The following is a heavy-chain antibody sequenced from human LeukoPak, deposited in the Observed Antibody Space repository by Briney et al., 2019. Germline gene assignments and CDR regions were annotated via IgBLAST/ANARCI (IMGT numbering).Heavy chain of an antibody. V-gene: IGHV1-69-2*01. Sequence: GATVNISCKVSGSPFTDYYMHWVQQAPGKGLEWMGLVDPEDGETIYAEKFQGRVTITADTSTDTAYMELSSLRSEDTAVYYCATMLSYDFWSLVGVSVPWGQGTLVTVSS. CDR3: ATMLSYDFWSLVGVSVP. D-gene: IGHD3-3*01. CDR2: VDPEDGET. J-gene: IGHJ5*02. CDR1: GSPFTDYY.